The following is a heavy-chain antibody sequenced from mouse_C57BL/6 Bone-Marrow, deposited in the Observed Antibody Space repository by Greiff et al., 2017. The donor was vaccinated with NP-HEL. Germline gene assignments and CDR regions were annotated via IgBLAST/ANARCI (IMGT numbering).Heavy chain of an antibody. V-gene: IGHV5-4*03. J-gene: IGHJ4*01. D-gene: IGHD2-4*01. CDR3: ARAGLHAMDY. Sequence: EVKLVESGGGLVKPGGSLKLSCAASGFTFSSYAMSWVRQTPEKRLEWVATISDGGSYTYYPDNVKGRFTISRDNAKNNLYLQMSHLKSEDTAMYYCARAGLHAMDYWGQGTSVTVSS. CDR2: ISDGGSYT. CDR1: GFTFSSYA.